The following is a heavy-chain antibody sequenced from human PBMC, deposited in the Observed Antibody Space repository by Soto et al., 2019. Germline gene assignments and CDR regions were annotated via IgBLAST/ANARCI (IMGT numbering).Heavy chain of an antibody. CDR2: ISAYNGNT. V-gene: IGHV1-18*01. CDR3: ARDIKGGKHFAPDY. D-gene: IGHD3-3*02. CDR1: GYTFTSYG. J-gene: IGHJ4*02. Sequence: ASVKVSCKASGYTFTSYGISWLRQAPGQGLEWMGWISAYNGNTNYAQKLQGRVTMTTDTSTSTAYMELRSLRSDDTAVYYCARDIKGGKHFAPDYWGQGTLVTVSS.